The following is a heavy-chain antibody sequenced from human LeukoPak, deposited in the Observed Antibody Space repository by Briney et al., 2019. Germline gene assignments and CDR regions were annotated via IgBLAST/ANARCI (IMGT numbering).Heavy chain of an antibody. J-gene: IGHJ4*02. Sequence: ASVKVSCKASGYTFTGYYMHWVRQAPGQGLEWMGWINPNSGGTNYAQKFQGRVTMTRDTSISTAYMELSRLRSDDTAVYYCARGTYSSSWYFDFWGRGTLVTVSS. V-gene: IGHV1-2*02. CDR1: GYTFTGYY. D-gene: IGHD6-13*01. CDR2: INPNSGGT. CDR3: ARGTYSSSWYFDF.